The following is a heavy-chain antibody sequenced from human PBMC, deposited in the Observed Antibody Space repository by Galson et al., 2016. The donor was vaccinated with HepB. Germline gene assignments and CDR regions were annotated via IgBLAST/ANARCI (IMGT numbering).Heavy chain of an antibody. Sequence: SLRLSCAASGVTFSYYPMHWVRQAPGKGLEWVAGISYDGGNQYYADSVKGRFIISRDNSKNTLFLHMNSLRIEDTAVYHSARRVSSGYDLVAYDIWGQGTMFAVSS. J-gene: IGHJ3*02. D-gene: IGHD5-12*01. V-gene: IGHV3-30-3*01. CDR3: ARRVSSGYDLVAYDI. CDR1: GVTFSYYP. CDR2: ISYDGGNQ.